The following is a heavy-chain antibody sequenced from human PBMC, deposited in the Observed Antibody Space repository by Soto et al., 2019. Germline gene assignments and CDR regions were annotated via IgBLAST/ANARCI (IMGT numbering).Heavy chain of an antibody. CDR2: IYWDDDK. D-gene: IGHD6-13*01. J-gene: IGHJ4*02. Sequence: QITLKESGPPLVKPTQTLTLTCTFSGFSLSTSGVGVGWIRQPPGKALEWLALIYWDDDKRYSPSLKSRLTIPKDTSKNQVVLTMTNMDPVDTATYYCAHGDHGGIAAAKVFDYWGQGTLVTVSS. V-gene: IGHV2-5*02. CDR1: GFSLSTSGVG. CDR3: AHGDHGGIAAAKVFDY.